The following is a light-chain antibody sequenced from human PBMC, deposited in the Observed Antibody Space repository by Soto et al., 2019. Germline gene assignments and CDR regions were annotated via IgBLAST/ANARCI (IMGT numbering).Light chain of an antibody. CDR3: QQYGASPWT. V-gene: IGKV3-20*01. CDR1: QSVSSSH. CDR2: DTS. Sequence: EVELTQSPGTLSLSPGERATLSCRASQSVSSSHLAWYQQKRVQAPRLLIYDTSTRATGIPDRFSGSGSGTDFTLTISRLEPEDFAVYHCQQYGASPWTFGQGTKVEVK. J-gene: IGKJ1*01.